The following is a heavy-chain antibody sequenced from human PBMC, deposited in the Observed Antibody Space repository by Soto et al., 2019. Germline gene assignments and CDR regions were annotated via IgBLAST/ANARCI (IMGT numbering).Heavy chain of an antibody. CDR3: ARDQMCSGGSCYSQTRGMDV. V-gene: IGHV3-33*01. J-gene: IGHJ6*02. Sequence: GGSRKLSCAALGFTFSSYGRHWVRQAPGKGREGVAVIWYDGSNKYYADSVKGRFTISRDNSKNTLYLQMNSLRAEDTAVYYCARDQMCSGGSCYSQTRGMDVWGQGTTVTVSS. D-gene: IGHD2-15*01. CDR1: GFTFSSYG. CDR2: IWYDGSNK.